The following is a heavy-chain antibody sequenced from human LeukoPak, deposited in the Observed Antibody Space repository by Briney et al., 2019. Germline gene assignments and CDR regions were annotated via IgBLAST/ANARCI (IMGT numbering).Heavy chain of an antibody. CDR2: IFYSGST. J-gene: IGHJ4*01. CDR1: GGSISSYY. Sequence: SGTLSLTCTVSGGSISSYYWSWIRQPPGKGLEWIGYIFYSGSTNYNPSHKSRVTISVDTSKNQFSLKLSSVTAADTAVYYCARVGDSSGYYYVGPLDYWGHGTLVTVSS. V-gene: IGHV4-59*13. D-gene: IGHD3-22*01. CDR3: ARVGDSSGYYYVGPLDY.